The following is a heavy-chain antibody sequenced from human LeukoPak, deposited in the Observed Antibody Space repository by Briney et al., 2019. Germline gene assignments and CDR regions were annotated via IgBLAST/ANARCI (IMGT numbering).Heavy chain of an antibody. D-gene: IGHD6-19*01. J-gene: IGHJ4*02. CDR1: GGSISSSSYS. Sequence: SETLSLTCTVSGGSISSSSYSWGWIRQPPGKGLEWIGSIYYSGSTYYNPSLKSRVTMSIDTSKNQFPLKLSSVTAADTAVYYCARPGSINGWYIFDYWGQGTLVTVSS. CDR2: IYYSGST. CDR3: ARPGSINGWYIFDY. V-gene: IGHV4-39*01.